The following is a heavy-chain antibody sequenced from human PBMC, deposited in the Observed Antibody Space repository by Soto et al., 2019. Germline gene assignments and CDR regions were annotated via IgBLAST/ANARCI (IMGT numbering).Heavy chain of an antibody. CDR3: AKGSSAMPEGNYFAP. J-gene: IGHJ5*02. D-gene: IGHD2-2*01. CDR2: ITGGCIST. Sequence: EVQLLESGGGLVQPGGSLRLSCAASGLAFRNYAMSWVRQAPGKGLEWVSGITGGCISTYFADFAKGRFTISRDNTKNTLYLQMNSLRAEDTAVYYCAKGSSAMPEGNYFAPWGQGTLVTVSS. V-gene: IGHV3-23*01. CDR1: GLAFRNYA.